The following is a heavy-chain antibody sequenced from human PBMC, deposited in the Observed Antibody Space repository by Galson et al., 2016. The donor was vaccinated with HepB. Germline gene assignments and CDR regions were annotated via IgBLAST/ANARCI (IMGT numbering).Heavy chain of an antibody. J-gene: IGHJ3*02. Sequence: SETLSLTCTVSGGSIRSFWWGWIRQPPGKGLEWIGHIYSSGSTNYNPSLKSRVTMSADTSKNQIPLKLTSVTAADTALYFCARDVVGADDAFDIWGQGTMVTVSS. V-gene: IGHV4-59*01. CDR3: ARDVVGADDAFDI. CDR1: GGSIRSFW. CDR2: IYSSGST. D-gene: IGHD4/OR15-4a*01.